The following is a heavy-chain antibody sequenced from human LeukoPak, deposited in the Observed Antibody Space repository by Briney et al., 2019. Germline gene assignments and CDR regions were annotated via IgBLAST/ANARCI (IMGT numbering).Heavy chain of an antibody. J-gene: IGHJ3*02. Sequence: ASVKVSFKASGYTFTVYYIHWVRQAPGQGLEWMGWIYPYSGDPKYAKNFHGRVTITRHTTISTASMDLSSLKSDDTAVYYCARDRNSGSSLDIWGQGTMLTVSS. CDR3: ARDRNSGSSLDI. CDR2: IYPYSGDP. CDR1: GYTFTVYY. D-gene: IGHD6-6*01. V-gene: IGHV1-2*02.